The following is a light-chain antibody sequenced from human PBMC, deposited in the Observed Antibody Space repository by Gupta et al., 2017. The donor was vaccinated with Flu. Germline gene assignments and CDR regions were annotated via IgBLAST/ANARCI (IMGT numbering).Light chain of an antibody. CDR1: QTIRNNY. V-gene: IGKV3-20*01. CDR3: QQDGSLPQT. J-gene: IGKJ1*01. CDR2: GAS. Sequence: EIVLTQSPGTLSLSPGERAALSCRASQTIRNNYLAWYQQKPGQAPRLLIFGASSRATGIPGRFSGSGSGTDFTLSISRLEPEDFAVYYCQQDGSLPQTFGQGTKVEIK.